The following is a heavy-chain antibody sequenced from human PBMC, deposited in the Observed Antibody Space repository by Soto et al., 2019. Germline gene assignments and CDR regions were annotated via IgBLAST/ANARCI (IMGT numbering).Heavy chain of an antibody. CDR1: GYTFTSYY. J-gene: IGHJ1*01. CDR2: MNPNSGNT. CDR3: ARGAEYFQH. Sequence: WASVNVSCKSSGYTFTSYYINWVRQATGQGLEWMGWMNPNSGNTGYAQKFQGRVTMTRNTSISTAYMELSSLRSEDTAVYYCARGAEYFQHWGQGTLVTVSS. V-gene: IGHV1-8*01.